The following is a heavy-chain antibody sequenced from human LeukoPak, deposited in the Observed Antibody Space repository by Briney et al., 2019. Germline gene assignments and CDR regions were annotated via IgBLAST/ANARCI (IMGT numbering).Heavy chain of an antibody. Sequence: SETLSLTCAVYGGSFSGYYWSWIRQPPGKGLEWIGEINHSGSTNFNPSLKSRVTISVDTSKNQFSLKLSSVTAADTAVYYCARRSVVVVAATRKAFDIWGQGTMVTVSS. CDR1: GGSFSGYY. D-gene: IGHD2-15*01. CDR2: INHSGST. J-gene: IGHJ3*02. CDR3: ARRSVVVVAATRKAFDI. V-gene: IGHV4-34*01.